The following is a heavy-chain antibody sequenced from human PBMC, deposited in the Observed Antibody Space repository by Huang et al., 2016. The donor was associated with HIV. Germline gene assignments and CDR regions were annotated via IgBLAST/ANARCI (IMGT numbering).Heavy chain of an antibody. V-gene: IGHV5-51*01. Sequence: EVQLVQSGAEVKKPGESLKISCKGSGYRFRSNWIGWVRQMPGKGLEWMGIFYPVSSDTRYSPSLQGQVTISADKSINTAYLQWSSLKASDTAMYYCARLIGSPSFYYGLDVWGQGTTVTVSS. D-gene: IGHD3-10*01. CDR3: ARLIGSPSFYYGLDV. CDR1: GYRFRSNW. J-gene: IGHJ6*02. CDR2: FYPVSSDT.